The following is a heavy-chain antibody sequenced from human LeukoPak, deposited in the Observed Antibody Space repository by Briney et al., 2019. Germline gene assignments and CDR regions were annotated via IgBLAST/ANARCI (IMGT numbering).Heavy chain of an antibody. Sequence: GRSLRLSCAASGFTFDDYAMHWVRQAPGKGLEWVSGISWNSGSIGYADSVKGRFTISRDNAKNSLYLQMNSLRAEDAAVYYCARITLMIGAGWFDPWGQGTLVTVSS. J-gene: IGHJ5*02. CDR1: GFTFDDYA. V-gene: IGHV3-9*01. CDR3: ARITLMIGAGWFDP. D-gene: IGHD3-22*01. CDR2: ISWNSGSI.